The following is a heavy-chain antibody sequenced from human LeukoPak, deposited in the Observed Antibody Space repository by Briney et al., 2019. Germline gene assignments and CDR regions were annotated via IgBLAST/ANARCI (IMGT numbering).Heavy chain of an antibody. J-gene: IGHJ4*02. Sequence: PGGSLRLSCAASGFTFNTYWMHWVRQAPGKGLVWVARVNREGTTTTYADSVKGRFTISRDNAKNTLCLQMNNLRAEDTAVYYCARDLDWILFDYWGQGTLVTVSS. V-gene: IGHV3-74*03. CDR3: ARDLDWILFDY. CDR1: GFTFNTYW. D-gene: IGHD3-9*01. CDR2: VNREGTTT.